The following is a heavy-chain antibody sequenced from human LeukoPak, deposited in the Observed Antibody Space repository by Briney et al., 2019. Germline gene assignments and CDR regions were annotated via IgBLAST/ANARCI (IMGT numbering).Heavy chain of an antibody. CDR2: IILIFGTA. J-gene: IGHJ6*02. V-gene: IGHV1-69*13. D-gene: IGHD3-3*01. CDR3: ARTSRDFWSGYYDRDYYYGMDV. Sequence: ASVKVSCKASGGTFSSYAISWVRQAPGQGLEWMGGIILIFGTANYAQKFQGRVTITADESTSTAYMELSSLRSEDTAVYYCARTSRDFWSGYYDRDYYYGMDVWGQGTTVTVSS. CDR1: GGTFSSYA.